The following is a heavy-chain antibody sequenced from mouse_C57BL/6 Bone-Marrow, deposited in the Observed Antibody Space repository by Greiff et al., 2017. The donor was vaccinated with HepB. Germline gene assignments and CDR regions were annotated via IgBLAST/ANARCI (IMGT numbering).Heavy chain of an antibody. V-gene: IGHV2-2*01. CDR2: IWSGGST. Sequence: VQLQESGPGLVQPSQSLSITCTVSGFSLTSYGVHWVRQSPGKGLEWLGVIWSGGSTDYNAAFIYRLSISKDNSTSQVFFKMNSLQADDTAIYYCARTGTGIDYWGQGTTLTVSS. CDR3: ARTGTGIDY. J-gene: IGHJ2*01. CDR1: GFSLTSYG. D-gene: IGHD4-1*01.